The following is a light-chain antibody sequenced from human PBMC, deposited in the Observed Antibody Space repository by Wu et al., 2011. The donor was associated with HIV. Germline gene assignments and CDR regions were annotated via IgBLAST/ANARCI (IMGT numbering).Light chain of an antibody. CDR2: GAS. CDR3: QQGSSWPLT. CDR1: QRVTSRY. V-gene: IGKV3D-20*02. Sequence: ENVLTQSPGTLSLSPGERAALSCRASQRVTSRYLAWYQQKPGQAPRLLIYGASNRATGIPDRFSGSGSGTDFTLTISSLEPEDFAVYYCQQGSSWPLTFGQGTRLEFK. J-gene: IGKJ5*01.